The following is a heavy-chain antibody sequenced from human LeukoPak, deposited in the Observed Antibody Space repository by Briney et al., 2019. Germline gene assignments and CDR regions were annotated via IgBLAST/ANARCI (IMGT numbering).Heavy chain of an antibody. D-gene: IGHD3-22*01. CDR1: GLTFSNYG. CDR2: TSYDGSNK. J-gene: IGHJ4*02. CDR3: AKDRGYDSTGYYYHYFDF. V-gene: IGHV3-30*18. Sequence: GRSLRLSCAASGLTFSNYGMHWVRQAPGKGLEWVALTSYDGSNKYYADSVKGRFTISRDNSKNTLYLQMNSLRAEDTAVYYCAKDRGYDSTGYYYHYFDFWGQGTLVTVSS.